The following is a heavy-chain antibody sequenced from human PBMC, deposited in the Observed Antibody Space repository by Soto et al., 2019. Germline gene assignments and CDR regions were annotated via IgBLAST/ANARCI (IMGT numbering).Heavy chain of an antibody. J-gene: IGHJ4*02. CDR2: IIPIFGTA. CDR1: GGTFSSYA. CDR3: ARDRPSIVGATHFDY. D-gene: IGHD1-26*01. Sequence: QVQLVQSGAEVQKPGSSVKVSCKASGGTFSSYAISWVRQAPGQGLEWMGGIIPIFGTANYAQKFQSRVTITADESTSTAYMELSSLRSEDTDVDYCARDRPSIVGATHFDYWGQGTLVTVSS. V-gene: IGHV1-69*01.